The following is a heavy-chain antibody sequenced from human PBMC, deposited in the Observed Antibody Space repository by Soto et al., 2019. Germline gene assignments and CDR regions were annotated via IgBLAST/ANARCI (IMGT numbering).Heavy chain of an antibody. CDR2: IYYSGST. D-gene: IGHD5-18*01. V-gene: IGHV4-31*03. J-gene: IGHJ3*02. CDR1: GASISSGGYY. Sequence: SETLSLTCTVSGASISSGGYYWSWIRQHPGKGLEWIGYIYYSGSTYYNPSLKSRVTISVDTSKNQFSLKLSSVTAADTAVYYCARAGVSTAMVSFHITPGAFDIWGQGTMVTVS. CDR3: ARAGVSTAMVSFHITPGAFDI.